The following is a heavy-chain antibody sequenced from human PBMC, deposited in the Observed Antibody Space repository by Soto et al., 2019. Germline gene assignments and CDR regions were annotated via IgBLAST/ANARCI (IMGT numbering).Heavy chain of an antibody. J-gene: IGHJ5*02. Sequence: SETLSLTGAVSGGSISSSNWCSWVRQPPGKGLEWIGEIYHSGSNNSNPSLKSRVTISVDKSTNQFSPTLSSVTAADTPVYSCARDRFPLAGTGWFDPWGQGTLVTVSS. D-gene: IGHD6-19*01. CDR1: GGSISSSNW. CDR3: ARDRFPLAGTGWFDP. V-gene: IGHV4-4*02. CDR2: IYHSGSN.